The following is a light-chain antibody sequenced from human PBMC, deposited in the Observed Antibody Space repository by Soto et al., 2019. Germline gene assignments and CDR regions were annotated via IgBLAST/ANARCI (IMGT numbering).Light chain of an antibody. J-gene: IGKJ4*01. Sequence: DIQMTQSPSSLSASVADSVTYTCRASQSISTYLNWYQHQPGKAPNLLIYGASNLKSGVPSRFTGGGSGTDVTLTISSLQPEEFGTYYCQQSYTSPVTFGGGT. CDR2: GAS. V-gene: IGKV1-39*01. CDR3: QQSYTSPVT. CDR1: QSISTY.